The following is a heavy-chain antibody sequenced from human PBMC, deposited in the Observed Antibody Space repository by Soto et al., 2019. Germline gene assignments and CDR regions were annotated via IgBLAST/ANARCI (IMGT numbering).Heavy chain of an antibody. CDR2: VSIGGST. CDR1: GFTFSSYG. J-gene: IGHJ4*02. Sequence: DVQLLESGGGLVQPEWSLRLSCAAAGFTFSSYGMGWVRQGPGKWREWVAVVSIGGSTHYADSVRGRFTISRDNSTNTLSLQMHSLTAEDTAVYFCAKRRGAGGHLDYWGQGAVVTVSS. CDR3: AKRRGAGGHLDY. D-gene: IGHD2-15*01. V-gene: IGHV3-23*01.